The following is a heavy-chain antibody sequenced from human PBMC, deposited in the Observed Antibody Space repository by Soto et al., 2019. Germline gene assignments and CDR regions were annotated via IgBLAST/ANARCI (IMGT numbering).Heavy chain of an antibody. D-gene: IGHD3-22*01. J-gene: IGHJ4*02. CDR2: IDPSDSYT. Sequence: PGESLKISCKGSGYSFTSYWISWVRQMPGKGLEWMGRIDPSDSYTNYSPSFQGHVTISADKSISTAYLQRSSLKASDTAMYYCARTYYYDSSGYYSEYWGQGTLVTVSS. CDR1: GYSFTSYW. V-gene: IGHV5-10-1*01. CDR3: ARTYYYDSSGYYSEY.